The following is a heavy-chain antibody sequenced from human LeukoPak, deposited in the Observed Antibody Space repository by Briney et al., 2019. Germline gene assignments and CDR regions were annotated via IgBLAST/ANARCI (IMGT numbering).Heavy chain of an antibody. V-gene: IGHV1-2*02. D-gene: IGHD1-26*01. J-gene: IGHJ4*02. CDR2: INPNRGDT. Sequence: ASVKVSCKASGYTFIGYYMHWVRQVPGQGLEWMGWINPNRGDTNHAQKFQGRVTMTRDTSISTAYMELNRLRSDDTAVYYCFTSTGSYTSDHYWGQGTLVTVSS. CDR3: FTSTGSYTSDHY. CDR1: GYTFIGYY.